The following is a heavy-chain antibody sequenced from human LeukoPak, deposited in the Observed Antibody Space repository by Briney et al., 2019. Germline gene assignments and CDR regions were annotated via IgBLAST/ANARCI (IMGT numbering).Heavy chain of an antibody. V-gene: IGHV3-7*01. D-gene: IGHD7-27*01. J-gene: IGHJ4*02. CDR3: TTGEMDH. CDR1: GVAFSPHW. Sequence: PGGSLRLSCAGSGVAFSPHWMIWVRQAPGKGLEWVAIINQDGTQKYYVDSVEGRFTISRDNARNSVYLQMTSLGAEDTAVYYCTTGEMDHWGQGTQVTVPS. CDR2: INQDGTQK.